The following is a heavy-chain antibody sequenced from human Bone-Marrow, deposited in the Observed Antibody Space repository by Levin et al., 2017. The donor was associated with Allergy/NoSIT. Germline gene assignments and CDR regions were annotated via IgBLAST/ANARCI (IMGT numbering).Heavy chain of an antibody. CDR1: GYTFTSYG. CDR3: ARDWSDDYSNSHENWFDP. D-gene: IGHD4-11*01. CDR2: ISAYNGNT. V-gene: IGHV1-18*01. J-gene: IGHJ5*02. Sequence: GESLKISCKASGYTFTSYGISWVRQAPGQGLEWMGWISAYNGNTNYAQKLQGRVTMTTDTSTSTAYMELRSLRSDDTAVYYCARDWSDDYSNSHENWFDPWGQGTLVTVSS.